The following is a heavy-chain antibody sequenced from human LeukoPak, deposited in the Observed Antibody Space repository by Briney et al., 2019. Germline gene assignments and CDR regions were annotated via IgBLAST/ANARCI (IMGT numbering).Heavy chain of an antibody. CDR3: AKDPKRWTIIVGLYFQH. Sequence: GGSLRLSCAASGFTFSSYAMSWVRQAPGKGLEWVSAISGSGGSTYYADSVKGRFTISRDNSKNTLYLQMNSLRAEDTAVYYCAKDPKRWTIIVGLYFQHWGQGTLVTVSS. D-gene: IGHD3-22*01. CDR2: ISGSGGST. V-gene: IGHV3-23*01. CDR1: GFTFSSYA. J-gene: IGHJ1*01.